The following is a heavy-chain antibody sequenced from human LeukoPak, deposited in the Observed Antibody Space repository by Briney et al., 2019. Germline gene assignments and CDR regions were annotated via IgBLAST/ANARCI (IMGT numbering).Heavy chain of an antibody. CDR3: ARDIKRSRARWENLGFDP. J-gene: IGHJ5*02. CDR2: TSTYNGNT. V-gene: IGHV1-18*01. CDR1: GYTFTNYG. Sequence: ASVKVSCKASGYTFTNYGISWVRQAPGQGLEWMVWTSTYNGNTNYVQKLQGRVTMTTDTSTSTAYMELRSLRSDDTAVYYCARDIKRSRARWENLGFDPWGQGTLVTVSS. D-gene: IGHD1-26*01.